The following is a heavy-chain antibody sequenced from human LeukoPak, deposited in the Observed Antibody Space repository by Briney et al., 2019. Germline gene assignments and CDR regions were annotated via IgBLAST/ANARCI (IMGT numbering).Heavy chain of an antibody. D-gene: IGHD3-16*01. V-gene: IGHV4-34*01. CDR2: INHSGST. Sequence: SETLSLTCAVYGGSFSGYYWSWIRQPPGKGLEWIGEINHSGSTNYNPSLKSRVTISVDTSKNQFSLKLSSVTAADTAVYYCARVGVITLAFDIWGQGTMVTVSS. CDR1: GGSFSGYY. J-gene: IGHJ3*02. CDR3: ARVGVITLAFDI.